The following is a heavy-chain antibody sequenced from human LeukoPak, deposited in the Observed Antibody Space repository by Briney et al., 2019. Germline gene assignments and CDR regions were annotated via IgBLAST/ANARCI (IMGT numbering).Heavy chain of an antibody. V-gene: IGHV3-48*03. CDR2: ISSSGSTI. J-gene: IGHJ4*02. D-gene: IGHD6-13*01. CDR1: GFTFSSYE. Sequence: GGSLRLSCAASGFTFSSYEMNWVRQAPGKGLEWVSYISSSGSTIYYADSVKGRFTISRDNAKNSLYLQMNSLRAEDTAVYYCARDRYSSSWYLFDYWGQGTLVTVSS. CDR3: ARDRYSSSWYLFDY.